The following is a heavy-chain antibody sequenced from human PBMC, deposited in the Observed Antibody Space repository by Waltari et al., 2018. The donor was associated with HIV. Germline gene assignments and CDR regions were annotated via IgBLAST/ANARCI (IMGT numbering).Heavy chain of an antibody. CDR2: VNDVRSA. CDR3: VRGYAATAPYYVLDV. J-gene: IGHJ6*02. D-gene: IGHD6-13*01. V-gene: IGHV4-34*02. CDR1: GGSFRGYH. Sequence: VPLESSGTGLLKPSETLSLSCAGPGGSFRGYHWRWIRQFPERGLEWIAEVNDVRSAKYNPSLESRFSIPVDTSKKQSYLKVRSLTAADTAVYYCVRGYAATAPYYVLDVWGQGTAVSV.